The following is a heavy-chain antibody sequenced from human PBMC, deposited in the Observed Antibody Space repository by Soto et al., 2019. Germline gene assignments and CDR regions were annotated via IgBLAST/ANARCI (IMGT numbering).Heavy chain of an antibody. D-gene: IGHD5-12*01. V-gene: IGHV4-39*01. J-gene: IGHJ5*02. Sequence: SETLSLTCTVSGGSISSSNYYWGWIRQPPGKGLEWIGSIYYSGSTDHNPSLKSRATISVDTSKNQFSLKLSSVTAADTAVYYCARHSRYSGYDYSGNWFDPWGQGALVTVSS. CDR3: ARHSRYSGYDYSGNWFDP. CDR2: IYYSGST. CDR1: GGSISSSNYY.